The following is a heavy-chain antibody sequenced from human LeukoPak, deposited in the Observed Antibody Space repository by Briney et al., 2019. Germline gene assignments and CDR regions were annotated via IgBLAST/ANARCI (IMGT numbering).Heavy chain of an antibody. CDR2: IYTSGST. CDR3: ARFVSKCWTNFHFYMDV. V-gene: IGHV4-61*02. J-gene: IGHJ6*03. CDR1: GGSISSGSYY. Sequence: PSETLSLTCTVSGGSISSGSYYWSWIRQPAGKGLEWIGRIYTSGSTNYNPSLKSRVTISVDTSKNKFSLKLSSVTAADTAVYYCARFVSKCWTNFHFYMDVWGKGTTVTVSS. D-gene: IGHD3-3*02.